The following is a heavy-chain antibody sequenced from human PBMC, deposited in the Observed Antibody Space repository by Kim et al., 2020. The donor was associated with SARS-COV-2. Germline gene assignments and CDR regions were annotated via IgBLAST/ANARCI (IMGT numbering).Heavy chain of an antibody. J-gene: IGHJ4*02. V-gene: IGHV3-33*01. D-gene: IGHD1-26*01. Sequence: GGSLRLSCAASGFTFSSYGMHWVRQAPGKGLEWVAVIWYDGSNKYYADSVKGRFTISRDNSKNTLYLQMNSLRAEDTAVYYCAREGIVGATTTPFDYWGQGTLVTVSS. CDR3: AREGIVGATTTPFDY. CDR2: IWYDGSNK. CDR1: GFTFSSYG.